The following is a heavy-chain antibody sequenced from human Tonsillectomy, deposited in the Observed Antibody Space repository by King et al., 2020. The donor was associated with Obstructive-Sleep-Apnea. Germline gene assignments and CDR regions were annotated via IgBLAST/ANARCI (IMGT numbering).Heavy chain of an antibody. Sequence: QVQLVESGGGLVKPGGSLRLSCAAPGITLGDYYMSWIRQAPGKGLEWISYISSGGSTIYYADSVKGRFAISRDNAKNSLYLQMNSLRVDDTAVYYCATGPYFYESRSARGAFDIWGQGTTVIVSS. CDR2: ISSGGSTI. D-gene: IGHD3-10*01. CDR1: GITLGDYY. J-gene: IGHJ3*02. CDR3: ATGPYFYESRSARGAFDI. V-gene: IGHV3-11*01.